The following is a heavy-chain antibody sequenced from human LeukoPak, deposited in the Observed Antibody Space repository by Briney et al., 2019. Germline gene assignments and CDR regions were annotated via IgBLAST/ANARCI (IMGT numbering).Heavy chain of an antibody. D-gene: IGHD6-13*01. CDR1: GGSIRSSYYY. CDR3: ARDKGIAAAGVYYYYYGMDV. CDR2: IYDSGST. V-gene: IGHV4-39*02. Sequence: SETLSLTCTVSGGSIRSSYYYWGWIRQPPGKGLEWIGSIYDSGSTYYNPSLKSRVTISVDTSKNQFSLKLNSVTAADTAVYYCARDKGIAAAGVYYYYYGMDVWGQGTTVTVSS. J-gene: IGHJ6*02.